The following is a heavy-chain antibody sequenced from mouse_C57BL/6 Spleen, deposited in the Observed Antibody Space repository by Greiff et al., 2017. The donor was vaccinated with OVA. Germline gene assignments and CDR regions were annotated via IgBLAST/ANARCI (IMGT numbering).Heavy chain of an antibody. CDR1: GYTFTSYW. Sequence: QVQLQQPGAELVKPGASVKLSCKASGYTFTSYWMHWVKQRPGQGLEWIGMIHPNSGSTNYNEKFKSKATLTVDKSSSTAYMQLSSLTSDDSAVYYCAIPSNWDGCFAYWGQGALVTVSA. CDR2: IHPNSGST. J-gene: IGHJ3*01. D-gene: IGHD4-1*01. V-gene: IGHV1-64*01. CDR3: AIPSNWDGCFAY.